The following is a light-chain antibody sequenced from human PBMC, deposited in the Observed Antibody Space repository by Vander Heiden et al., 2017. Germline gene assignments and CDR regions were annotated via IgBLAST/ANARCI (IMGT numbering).Light chain of an antibody. J-gene: IGLJ1*01. CDR1: SSDVGAYDY. V-gene: IGLV2-14*01. Sequence: QSALTLPAPLSGSPAHSITISCTGTSSDVGAYDYVSWYQQHPSKAPKVMISDVRNRPSGVSNRFSGSKSGNTASLTISGLHDEEEADYYCSSDTSSLSRVFGSGTKVTVL. CDR2: DVR. CDR3: SSDTSSLSRV.